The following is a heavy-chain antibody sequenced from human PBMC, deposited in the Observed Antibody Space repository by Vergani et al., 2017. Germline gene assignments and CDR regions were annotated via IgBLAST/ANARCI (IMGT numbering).Heavy chain of an antibody. CDR2: INPNSGGT. V-gene: IGHV1-2*02. Sequence: QEQLVQSGSELKKPGASVKVSCKASGYSFNNYAIHWVRQAPGQGLEWMGWINPNSGGTNYAQKFQGRVTMTRDTSISTAYMELSRLRSDDTAVYYCARGLRGGLWWDVGYWGQGTLVTVSS. CDR1: GYSFNNYA. CDR3: ARGLRGGLWWDVGY. J-gene: IGHJ4*02. D-gene: IGHD2-21*01.